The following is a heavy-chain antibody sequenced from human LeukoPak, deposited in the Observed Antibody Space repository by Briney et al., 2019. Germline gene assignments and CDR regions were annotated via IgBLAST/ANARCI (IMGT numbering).Heavy chain of an antibody. J-gene: IGHJ3*01. Sequence: SVKVSCKASGGTFSRYAISWVRQAPGQGLEWMGGIIPVFDRPNYAQKFEGRVTITANKSTNTTYMEISRLTSDDTAVYYCARDAQWELRAFDVWGRGTMVIVSS. V-gene: IGHV1-69*06. CDR2: IIPVFDRP. CDR3: ARDAQWELRAFDV. CDR1: GGTFSRYA. D-gene: IGHD1-7*01.